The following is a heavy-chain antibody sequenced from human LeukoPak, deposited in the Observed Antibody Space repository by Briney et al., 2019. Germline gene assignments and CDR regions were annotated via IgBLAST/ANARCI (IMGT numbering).Heavy chain of an antibody. J-gene: IGHJ4*02. Sequence: SETLSLTCSVSGGSIRSYYWSWIRQPPGKGLEYIGYIHHSGRPNNNPSLESRVTISIDTAKNQFSLKLNSVTAADTALYYCAAHRYSSGWYLGYWGQGTLVTVSS. V-gene: IGHV4-59*01. D-gene: IGHD6-19*01. CDR3: AAHRYSSGWYLGY. CDR1: GGSIRSYY. CDR2: IHHSGRP.